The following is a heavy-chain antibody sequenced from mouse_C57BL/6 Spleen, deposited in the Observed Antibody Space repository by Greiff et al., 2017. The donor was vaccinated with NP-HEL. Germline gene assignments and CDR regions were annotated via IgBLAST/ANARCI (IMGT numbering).Heavy chain of an antibody. CDR3: ASVLGRGY. D-gene: IGHD4-1*01. Sequence: QVQLQQSGAELVRPGTSVKLSCKASGYTFTSYWMHWVKQRPGQGLEWIGVIDPSDSYTNYNQKFKGKATLTVDTSSSTAYMQLSSLTSEDSAVYYCASVLGRGYWGQGTTLTVSS. V-gene: IGHV1-59*01. CDR1: GYTFTSYW. CDR2: IDPSDSYT. J-gene: IGHJ2*01.